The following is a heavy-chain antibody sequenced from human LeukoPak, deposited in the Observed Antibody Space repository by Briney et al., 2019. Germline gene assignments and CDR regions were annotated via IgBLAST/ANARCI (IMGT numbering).Heavy chain of an antibody. Sequence: ASVKVSCKASGGTFSSYATSWVRQAPGQGLEWMGGIIPIFGTANYAQKFQGRVTITADESTSTAYMELSSLRSEDTAVYYCASCIVVVHSEYYYYGMDVWGQGTTVTVSS. CDR2: IIPIFGTA. CDR1: GGTFSSYA. CDR3: ASCIVVVHSEYYYYGMDV. D-gene: IGHD2-15*01. J-gene: IGHJ6*02. V-gene: IGHV1-69*13.